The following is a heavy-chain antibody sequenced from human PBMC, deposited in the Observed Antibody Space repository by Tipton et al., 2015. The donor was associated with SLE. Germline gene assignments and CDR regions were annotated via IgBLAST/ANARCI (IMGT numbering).Heavy chain of an antibody. J-gene: IGHJ1*01. D-gene: IGHD6-19*01. V-gene: IGHV3-23*01. Sequence: SLRLSCAASGFIFRSYAMSWVRQAPGKGLEWVSAISAGSNTYFADSVKGRFTISRDNSKNTLYLQMNSLRAEDTAVYYCARGESGWWGEYFQHWGQGTLVTVSS. CDR1: GFIFRSYA. CDR2: ISAGSNT. CDR3: ARGESGWWGEYFQH.